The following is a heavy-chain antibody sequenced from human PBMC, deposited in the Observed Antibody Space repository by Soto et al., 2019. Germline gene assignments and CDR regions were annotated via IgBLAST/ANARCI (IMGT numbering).Heavy chain of an antibody. D-gene: IGHD3-3*01. V-gene: IGHV4-34*01. CDR1: GGSFSGYY. CDR2: INHSGST. J-gene: IGHJ6*02. Sequence: SETLSLTCAVYGGSFSGYYWSWIRQPPGKGLEWIGEINHSGSTNYNPSLKSRVTISVDTSKNQFSLKLSSVTAADTAVYYCARGLDYDFWSGFTYYHYYGMDVWGQGTTVTVSS. CDR3: ARGLDYDFWSGFTYYHYYGMDV.